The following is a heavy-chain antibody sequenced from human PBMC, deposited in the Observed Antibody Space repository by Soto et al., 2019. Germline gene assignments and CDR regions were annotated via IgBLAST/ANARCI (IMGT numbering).Heavy chain of an antibody. CDR2: IYYSGST. CDR3: ARGVLRTFDY. Sequence: QVQLQESGPGLVKPSQTLSLTCTVSGGSIRSGGNSWSWIRQHSGKGPEWIGYIYYSGSTYYNPSLQSRLTISLDTSKNQFSLKLSSVTAADTAVYYCARGVLRTFDYWGQGTLVTVSS. J-gene: IGHJ4*02. CDR1: GGSIRSGGNS. V-gene: IGHV4-31*03.